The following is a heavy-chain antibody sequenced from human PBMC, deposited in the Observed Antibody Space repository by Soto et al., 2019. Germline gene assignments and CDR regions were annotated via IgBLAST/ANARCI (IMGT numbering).Heavy chain of an antibody. CDR1: GFTFSTYA. D-gene: IGHD1-20*01. V-gene: IGHV3-23*01. CDR2: ISNSGGST. J-gene: IGHJ4*02. CDR3: AKVRVGVITCFDY. Sequence: EVQLLESGGALVQPGGSLRLSCAASGFTFSTYAMSWVRQAPGKGLEWVSVISNSGGSTYYADSVKGRFSISRDNSKNTLYLQMNSLRAEDTAVYYCAKVRVGVITCFDYWGQGTLLTVSS.